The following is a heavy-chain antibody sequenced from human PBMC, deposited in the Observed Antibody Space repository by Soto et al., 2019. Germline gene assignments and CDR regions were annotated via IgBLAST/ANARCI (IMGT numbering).Heavy chain of an antibody. CDR3: ARVPVAVAATEDYYGLDV. CDR2: INTDGLS. J-gene: IGHJ6*02. CDR1: GVSIASYY. D-gene: IGHD2-15*01. Sequence: SETLSLTCSVSGVSIASYYWSWIRQSAGGGLEWMGRINTDGLSTYSPSFKSRLTMSLDTSKNQVSLRLISVTAADTAVYFCARVPVAVAATEDYYGLDVWGQGTTVTV. V-gene: IGHV4-4*07.